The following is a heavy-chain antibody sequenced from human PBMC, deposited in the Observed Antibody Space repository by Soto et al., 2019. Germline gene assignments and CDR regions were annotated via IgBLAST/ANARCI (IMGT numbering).Heavy chain of an antibody. Sequence: QVTLKESGPTLLRPTQTLTLTCTFSGFSLNTSGVGVGWIRQPPGRALEWLALIYWDDDKRYSPSLKNRLTITKESTKNQEVLTMAHMAPVDTATYYCAHSGWLGGRLEFAYGGQGALVTVST. CDR3: AHSGWLGGRLEFAY. D-gene: IGHD3-10*01. J-gene: IGHJ4*02. CDR1: GFSLNTSGVG. CDR2: IYWDDDK. V-gene: IGHV2-5*02.